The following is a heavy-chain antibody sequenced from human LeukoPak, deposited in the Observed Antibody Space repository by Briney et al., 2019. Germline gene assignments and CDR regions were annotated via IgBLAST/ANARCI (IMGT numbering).Heavy chain of an antibody. V-gene: IGHV3-48*04. CDR3: ARSPAGANYYLDV. CDR2: ISSSGSTM. CDR1: GFTFSSYS. Sequence: GGSLRLSCAASGFTFSSYSMNWVRQAPGKGLEWVSYISSSGSTMYYADSVKGRFTISRDNAKNSLSLQMNSLRAEDTAVYYCARSPAGANYYLDVWGKGTTVTISS. J-gene: IGHJ6*03. D-gene: IGHD1-14*01.